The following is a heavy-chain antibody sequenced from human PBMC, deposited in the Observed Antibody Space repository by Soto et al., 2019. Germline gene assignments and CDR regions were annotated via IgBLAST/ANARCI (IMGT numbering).Heavy chain of an antibody. V-gene: IGHV3-23*01. Sequence: GGSLRLSCAASGFTFGNFAMSWVRQAPGKGLEWVSGIGGRGTTFYADSVKGRFTISRDNAKNTLYLQMNSLRAEDTAVYYCARGSSSWYVSFDYWAQGILVTVSS. CDR3: ARGSSSWYVSFDY. D-gene: IGHD6-13*01. J-gene: IGHJ4*02. CDR1: GFTFGNFA. CDR2: IGGRGTT.